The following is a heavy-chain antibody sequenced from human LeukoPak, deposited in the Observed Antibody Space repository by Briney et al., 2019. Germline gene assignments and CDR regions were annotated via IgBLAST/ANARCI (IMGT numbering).Heavy chain of an antibody. J-gene: IGHJ4*02. V-gene: IGHV4-39*01. CDR2: IAYSGST. CDR3: ASVDRGWFGVGEY. CDR1: GGSITSNNYY. D-gene: IGHD3-10*01. Sequence: SETLSLTCTVSGGSITSNNYYWGWIRQPPGKGLDWIGSIAYSGSTYYNPSLKSRVTISVDTSKNQFSLKVTSVTAADTAVYYCASVDRGWFGVGEYWGQGALVTVSS.